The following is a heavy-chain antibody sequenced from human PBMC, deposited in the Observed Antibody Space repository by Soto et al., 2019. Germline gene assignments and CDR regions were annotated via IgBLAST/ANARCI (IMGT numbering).Heavy chain of an antibody. J-gene: IGHJ5*02. Sequence: ASVKVSCKVSGYTLTELSMHWVRQAPGKGLEWMGGFDPEDGETIYAQKFQGRVTMTEDTSTDTAYMELSSLRSEDTAVYYCATVLCSGGSCYSWFDPWGQGTLVTVSS. V-gene: IGHV1-24*01. D-gene: IGHD2-15*01. CDR1: GYTLTELS. CDR3: ATVLCSGGSCYSWFDP. CDR2: FDPEDGET.